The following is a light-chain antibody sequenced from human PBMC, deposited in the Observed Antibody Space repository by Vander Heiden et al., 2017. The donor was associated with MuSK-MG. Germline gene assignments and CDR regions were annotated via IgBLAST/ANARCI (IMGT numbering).Light chain of an antibody. V-gene: IGKV1-39*01. CDR1: QSISSY. CDR2: AAS. CDR3: QQSGSTPYT. Sequence: DIQLTQSPSSLSASVGHRVTITCRASQSISSYLNWYQQKPGKAPKLLIYAASSLQSGVPSRFSGSGSGTDFTLTISSLQPEDFATYYCQQSGSTPYTFGQGTKLEIK. J-gene: IGKJ2*01.